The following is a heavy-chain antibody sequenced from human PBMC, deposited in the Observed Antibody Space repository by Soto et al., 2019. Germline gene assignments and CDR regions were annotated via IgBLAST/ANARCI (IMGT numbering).Heavy chain of an antibody. J-gene: IGHJ1*01. CDR2: ISGSGGST. CDR1: GFTLSSYA. Sequence: EVQLLESGGGLVQPGGSLRLSCAASGFTLSSYAMSWVRQAPGKGLEWVSAISGSGGSTYYADSVKGRLTISRDSSKNTLYLQMNSLRAEDTALYYCAKGAGIAVPGSYIQHWGQGTLVTVSS. V-gene: IGHV3-23*01. D-gene: IGHD6-19*01. CDR3: AKGAGIAVPGSYIQH.